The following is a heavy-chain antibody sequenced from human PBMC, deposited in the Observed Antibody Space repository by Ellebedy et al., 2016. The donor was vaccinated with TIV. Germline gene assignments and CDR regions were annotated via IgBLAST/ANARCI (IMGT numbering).Heavy chain of an antibody. Sequence: SETLSLTXTVSGGSISSYYWSWIRQPPGKGLEWIGYIYYSGSTNYNPSLKSRVTISVDTSKNQFSLKLSSVTAADTAVYYCARGAGITGTTDWGQGTLVTVSS. V-gene: IGHV4-59*01. CDR2: IYYSGST. J-gene: IGHJ4*02. CDR1: GGSISSYY. CDR3: ARGAGITGTTD. D-gene: IGHD1-7*01.